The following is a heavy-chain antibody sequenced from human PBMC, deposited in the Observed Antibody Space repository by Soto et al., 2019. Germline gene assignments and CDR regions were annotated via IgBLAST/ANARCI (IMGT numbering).Heavy chain of an antibody. CDR1: GCTFSSYT. V-gene: IGHV1-69*02. J-gene: IGHJ4*02. Sequence: QVQLVQSGAEVKKPGSSVKVSCKASGCTFSSYTISWVRQAPGQGLEWMGRIIPILGIANYAQKFQGRVTITADKSTSTAYMELSSLRSEDTAVYYCARIQQLARKEQGDDYWGQGTLVTVSS. CDR3: ARIQQLARKEQGDDY. D-gene: IGHD6-6*01. CDR2: IIPILGIA.